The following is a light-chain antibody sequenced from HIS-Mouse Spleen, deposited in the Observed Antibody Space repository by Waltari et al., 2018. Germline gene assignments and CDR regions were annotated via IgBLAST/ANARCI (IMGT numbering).Light chain of an antibody. V-gene: IGLV3-10*01. J-gene: IGLJ2*01. CDR2: EDS. CDR3: YSTDSSGNHRV. CDR1: ALPRKH. Sequence: SYELTQPPSLSVSPGQTARITCSGDALPRKHAYWYQRKSGQAPVLVIYEDSKRPSGIPERFSGSSSGTMATLTISGAQVEDEADYYCYSTDSSGNHRVFGGGTKLTVL.